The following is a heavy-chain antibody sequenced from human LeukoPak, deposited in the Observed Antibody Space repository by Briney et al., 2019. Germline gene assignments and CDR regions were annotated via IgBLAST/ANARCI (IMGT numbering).Heavy chain of an antibody. Sequence: VASVKVSCKASGGTFSSYAISWVRQAPGQGLEWMGGIIPIFGTANYAQKFQGRVTITTDESTSTAYMELSSLRSEDTAVYYCARDLYSGYLTPANYYYYMDVWGKGTTVTVSS. CDR3: ARDLYSGYLTPANYYYYMDV. V-gene: IGHV1-69*05. J-gene: IGHJ6*03. CDR1: GGTFSSYA. CDR2: IIPIFGTA. D-gene: IGHD5-12*01.